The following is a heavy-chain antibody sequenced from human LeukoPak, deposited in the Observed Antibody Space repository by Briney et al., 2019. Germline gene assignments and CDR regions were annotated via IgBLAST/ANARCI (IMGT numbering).Heavy chain of an antibody. CDR1: GFTFSSYW. CDR3: ARKDSSPRTFDY. CDR2: INSDGSST. Sequence: GGSLRLSCAASGFTFSSYWMHWVRQAPGKGLVWVSRINSDGSSTSYADSVKGRFTISRDNAKNTLYLQMNSLRAEDTAVYYCARKDSSPRTFDYWGQGTLVTVSS. D-gene: IGHD3-22*01. V-gene: IGHV3-74*01. J-gene: IGHJ4*02.